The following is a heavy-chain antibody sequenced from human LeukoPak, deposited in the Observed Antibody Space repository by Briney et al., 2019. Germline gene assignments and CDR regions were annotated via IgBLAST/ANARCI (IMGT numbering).Heavy chain of an antibody. J-gene: IGHJ4*02. CDR1: AGSISSGGHY. D-gene: IGHD3/OR15-3a*01. CDR2: IYYSGST. Sequence: SETLSLTCTVSAGSISSGGHYWNWIRQHPGKGLEWIGYIYYSGSTYYNPSLKSRLTISVDTSKNQFSLKLSSVTAADTAVYYCATLLVDTESFDSWCQGTLVTVSS. V-gene: IGHV4-31*03. CDR3: ATLLVDTESFDS.